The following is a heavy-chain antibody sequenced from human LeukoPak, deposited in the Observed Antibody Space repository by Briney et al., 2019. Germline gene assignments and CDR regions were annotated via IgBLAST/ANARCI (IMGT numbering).Heavy chain of an antibody. CDR3: ARESAYYDFWSGYLDY. J-gene: IGHJ4*02. CDR2: IYTSGST. V-gene: IGHV4-4*07. D-gene: IGHD3-3*01. Sequence: PSETLSLTCTVSGGSISSYYWSWIRQPAGKGLEGIGRIYTSGSTNYNPSLKSRVNMSVDTSKNKFSMKLSSVTAADTAVYYCARESAYYDFWSGYLDYWGQGTLVTVSS. CDR1: GGSISSYY.